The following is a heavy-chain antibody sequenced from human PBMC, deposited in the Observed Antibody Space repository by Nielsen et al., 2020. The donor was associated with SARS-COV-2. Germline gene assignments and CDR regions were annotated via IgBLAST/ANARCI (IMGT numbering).Heavy chain of an antibody. CDR3: AYGWYSGFFDY. CDR1: GFTFSSYA. CDR2: ISGSGGST. J-gene: IGHJ4*02. D-gene: IGHD6-19*01. V-gene: IGHV3-23*01. Sequence: GESLKISCAASGFTFSSYAMSWVRQAPGKGLEWVSAISGSGGSTYYADSVKGRFTISRDNSKNTLYLQMNSLRAEDTAVYYCAYGWYSGFFDYWGQGTLVTVSS.